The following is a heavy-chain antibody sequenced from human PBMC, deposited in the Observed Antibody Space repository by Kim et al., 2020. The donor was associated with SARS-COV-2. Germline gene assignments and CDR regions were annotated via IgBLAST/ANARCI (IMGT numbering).Heavy chain of an antibody. D-gene: IGHD3-16*01. CDR1: GFTFSSYA. J-gene: IGHJ6*02. Sequence: GGSLRLSCAASGFTFSSYAMSWVRQAPGKGLEWVSAISGSCGSTYYADSVKGRFTISRDNSKNTLYLQMNSLRAEDTAVYYCAKDALFYRGLSVGMDVWGQGTTVTVSS. CDR3: AKDALFYRGLSVGMDV. V-gene: IGHV3-23*01. CDR2: ISGSCGST.